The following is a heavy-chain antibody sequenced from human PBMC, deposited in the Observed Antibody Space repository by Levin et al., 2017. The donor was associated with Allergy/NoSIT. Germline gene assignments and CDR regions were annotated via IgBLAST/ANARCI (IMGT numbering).Heavy chain of an antibody. D-gene: IGHD3-3*01. V-gene: IGHV1-8*01. Sequence: VASVKVSCKASGYTFTSYDINWVRQATGQGLEWMGWMNPNSGNTGYAQKFQGRVTMTRNTSISTAYMELSSLRSEDTAVYYCARGQGSAKGYDFWSGYYTRGTSDAFDIWGQGTMVTVSS. CDR1: GYTFTSYD. CDR3: ARGQGSAKGYDFWSGYYTRGTSDAFDI. CDR2: MNPNSGNT. J-gene: IGHJ3*02.